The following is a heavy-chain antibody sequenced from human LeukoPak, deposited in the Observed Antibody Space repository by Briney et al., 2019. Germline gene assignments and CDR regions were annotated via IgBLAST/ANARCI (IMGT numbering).Heavy chain of an antibody. J-gene: IGHJ4*02. CDR1: GGSFSGYY. Sequence: SETLSLTCAVYGGSFSGYYWSWIRQPPGKGLEWIGYIYYSGSTNYNPSLKSRVTISVDTSKNQFSLKLSSVTAADTAVYYCARHFHLGTFDYWGQGTLVTVSP. CDR2: IYYSGST. CDR3: ARHFHLGTFDY. V-gene: IGHV4-59*08. D-gene: IGHD1-7*01.